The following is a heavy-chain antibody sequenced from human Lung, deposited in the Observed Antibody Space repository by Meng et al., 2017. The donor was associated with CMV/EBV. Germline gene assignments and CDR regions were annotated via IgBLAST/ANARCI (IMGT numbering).Heavy chain of an antibody. D-gene: IGHD6-6*01. V-gene: IGHV5-51*01. CDR3: ARQLTGRLSFVKYNFFDP. Sequence: ESLKIPWQVSGDSFTNYWIAWVRQMPGKGLEWMGIISPRDSDTTYSPSFQGQVTISADKSISPAYLQWASLKASDTAMYYCARQLTGRLSFVKYNFFDPWGQGTLVTVSS. J-gene: IGHJ5*02. CDR2: ISPRDSDT. CDR1: GDSFTNYW.